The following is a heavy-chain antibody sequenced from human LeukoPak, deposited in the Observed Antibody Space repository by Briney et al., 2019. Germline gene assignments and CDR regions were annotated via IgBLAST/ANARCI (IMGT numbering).Heavy chain of an antibody. J-gene: IGHJ3*02. CDR2: IFYTGST. CDR3: ARDRSRDYDSSGYYRDDAFDI. Sequence: SETLSLTCTVSGGSITSYYWSWFRQPPGKGLEFIGYIFYTGSTNYNPSLKSRVTISVDTSKNQFSLKLSSVTAADTAVYYCARDRSRDYDSSGYYRDDAFDIWGQGTMVTVSS. V-gene: IGHV4-59*01. D-gene: IGHD3-22*01. CDR1: GGSITSYY.